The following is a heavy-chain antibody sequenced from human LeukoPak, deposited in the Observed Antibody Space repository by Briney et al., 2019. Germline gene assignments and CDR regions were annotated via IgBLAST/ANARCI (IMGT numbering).Heavy chain of an antibody. CDR2: IYSGGST. D-gene: IGHD6-19*01. V-gene: IGHV3-53*01. CDR1: GFTVSSNY. CDR3: ARGDSSGWLYYFDY. J-gene: IGHJ4*02. Sequence: GGSLRLSCAASGFTVSSNYMSWVRQAPGKGLEWVSVIYSGGSTYYADSVKGRFTVSRDNSKNTLYLQMNSLRAEDTAVYYCARGDSSGWLYYFDYWGQGTPVTVSS.